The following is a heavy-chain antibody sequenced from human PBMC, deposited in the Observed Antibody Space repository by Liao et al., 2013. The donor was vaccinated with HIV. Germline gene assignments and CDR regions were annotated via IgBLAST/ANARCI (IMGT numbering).Heavy chain of an antibody. J-gene: IGHJ4*01. CDR1: GGSISSYY. V-gene: IGHV4-39*07. D-gene: IGHD6-13*01. CDR2: IYYSGST. CDR3: AAHRKDSSSWYFDY. Sequence: QVQLQESGPGLVKPSQTLSLTCTVSGGSISSYYWGWIRQPPGKGLEWIGSIYYSGSTYYNPSLKSRVTISVDTSKNQFSLKLSSLTAADTAVYYCAAHRKDSSSWYFDYWARNPGHRLL.